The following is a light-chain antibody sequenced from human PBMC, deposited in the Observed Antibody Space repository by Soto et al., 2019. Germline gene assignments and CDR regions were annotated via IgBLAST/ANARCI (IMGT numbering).Light chain of an antibody. V-gene: IGKV1-39*01. Sequence: DIQVTQSPSSLSASVGDRVTISCRASQSISGYLNWYQQKPGKAPNLLIFDASSLQSGVPSRFSGRGSGAEYTLTISSLQPEDFAVYYCQQRSNWPPVTFGGGTKVDIK. CDR2: DAS. CDR1: QSISGY. J-gene: IGKJ4*01. CDR3: QQRSNWPPVT.